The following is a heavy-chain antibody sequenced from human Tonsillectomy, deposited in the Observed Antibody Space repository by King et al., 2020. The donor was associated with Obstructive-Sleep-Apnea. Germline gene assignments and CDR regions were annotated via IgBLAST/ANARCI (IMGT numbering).Heavy chain of an antibody. J-gene: IGHJ4*02. CDR1: GFSFNSFA. Sequence: VQLVESGGGLLQPGGSLRLSCAASGFSFNSFAMSWVRQAPGKGLEWVSTISGSGGSTYSADSVKGRFTISRDNSKNTLYLQMNSLRAEDTAVYYCAKAGSYSGSGSYYTDYWGQGTLVTVSS. CDR3: AKAGSYSGSGSYYTDY. CDR2: ISGSGGST. D-gene: IGHD3-10*01. V-gene: IGHV3-23*04.